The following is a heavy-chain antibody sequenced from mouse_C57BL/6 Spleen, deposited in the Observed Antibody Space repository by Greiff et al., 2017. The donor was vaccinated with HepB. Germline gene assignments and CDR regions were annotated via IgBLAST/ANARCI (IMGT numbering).Heavy chain of an antibody. CDR3: ASANWVFDY. CDR2: IYPGSGNT. CDR1: GYTFTDYY. V-gene: IGHV1-76*01. Sequence: QVQLQQSGAELVRPGASVKLSCKASGYTFTDYYINWVKQRPGQGLEWIARIYPGSGNTYYNEKFKGKATLTAEKSSSTAYMQLSSLTSEDSAVYFCASANWVFDYWGQGTTLTVSS. J-gene: IGHJ2*01. D-gene: IGHD4-1*01.